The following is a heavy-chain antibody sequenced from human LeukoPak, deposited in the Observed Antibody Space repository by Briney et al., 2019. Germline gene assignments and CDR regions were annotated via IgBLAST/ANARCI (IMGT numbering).Heavy chain of an antibody. CDR2: TSFDGKNA. CDR3: ARDGVNPTGSRFFGMDV. V-gene: IGHV3-30*09. CDR1: GFTFRNYY. J-gene: IGHJ6*02. Sequence: PGGSLRLSCTASGFTFRNYYMHWVRQAPGKGLEWMAVTSFDGKNAYYSDSVRGRFGISRDNSKNALYLQMDSLRPEDTAVYFCARDGVNPTGSRFFGMDVWGQGTTVTVAS. D-gene: IGHD2-8*01.